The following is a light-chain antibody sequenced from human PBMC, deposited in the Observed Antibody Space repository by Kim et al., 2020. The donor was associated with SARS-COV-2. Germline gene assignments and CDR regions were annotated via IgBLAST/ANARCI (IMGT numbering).Light chain of an antibody. Sequence: VSPGKIVTLPVRASQTVCSTLAGDQQSPGRAPRMLIYGASTRATGIPARFSGSGSGTEFTLTISSLQSEDSAVYYCQQYNNWPQTFGQGTKVDIK. CDR2: GAS. CDR1: QTVCST. CDR3: QQYNNWPQT. V-gene: IGKV3-15*01. J-gene: IGKJ1*01.